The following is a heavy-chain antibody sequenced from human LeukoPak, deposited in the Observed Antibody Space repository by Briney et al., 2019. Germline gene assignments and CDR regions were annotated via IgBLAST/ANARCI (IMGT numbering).Heavy chain of an antibody. CDR3: ARRPHDYDFWSGPYYYYYGMDV. CDR1: GFTFSSYS. D-gene: IGHD3-3*01. CDR2: ISSSSSYI. J-gene: IGHJ6*02. Sequence: PGGSLRLSCAASGFTFSSYSMNWVRQAPGKGRVWVSSISSSSSYIYYADSVKGRFTISRDNAKNSLYLQMNSLRAEDTAVYYCARRPHDYDFWSGPYYYYYGMDVWGQGTTVTVSS. V-gene: IGHV3-21*01.